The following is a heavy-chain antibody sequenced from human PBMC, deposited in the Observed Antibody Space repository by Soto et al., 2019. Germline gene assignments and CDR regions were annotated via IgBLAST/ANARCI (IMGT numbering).Heavy chain of an antibody. Sequence: QVQLQESGPGLVKPSETLSLTCTVSGGSINSYYWSWIRQPPGKGLEWIGYIYYSGSTKYNPSLKSRVTISVDTSKNQFSLKLSSVTAADTAVYFCARRGSGRNFDYWGQGTLVTVSS. V-gene: IGHV4-59*01. CDR1: GGSINSYY. CDR2: IYYSGST. CDR3: ARRGSGRNFDY. D-gene: IGHD6-19*01. J-gene: IGHJ4*02.